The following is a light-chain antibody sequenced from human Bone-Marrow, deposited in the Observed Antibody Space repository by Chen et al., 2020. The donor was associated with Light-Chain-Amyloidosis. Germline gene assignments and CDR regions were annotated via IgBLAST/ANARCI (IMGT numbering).Light chain of an antibody. CDR1: NIGSTS. Sequence: SYVLTQPSSVSVAPGQTATIACGGNNIGSTSVHWYQQTPGQVPLLVVYDDSDRPSGIPERLPGSNSGNTATLTISRGEAGDEADYYCQVWDRSSDRPVFGGGTKLTVL. CDR2: DDS. CDR3: QVWDRSSDRPV. V-gene: IGLV3-21*02. J-gene: IGLJ3*02.